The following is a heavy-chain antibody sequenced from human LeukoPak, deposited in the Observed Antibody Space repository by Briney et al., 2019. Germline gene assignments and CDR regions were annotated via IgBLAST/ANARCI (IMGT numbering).Heavy chain of an antibody. CDR3: ARDRSYIDSSGYYSDY. CDR2: ISDSGST. D-gene: IGHD3-22*01. J-gene: IGHJ4*02. V-gene: IGHV3-23*01. CDR1: GFFFSNYG. Sequence: GGSLRLSCVTSGFFFSNYGLSWVRQSPGKGLEWVSAISDSGSTFYADSVKGRITISRDNSKNTLYLQMNSLGAEDTAIYYCARDRSYIDSSGYYSDYWGQGALVTVSS.